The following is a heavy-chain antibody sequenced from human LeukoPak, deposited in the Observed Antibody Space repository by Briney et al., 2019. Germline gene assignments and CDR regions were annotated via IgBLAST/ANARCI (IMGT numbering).Heavy chain of an antibody. CDR1: GGSFSGYY. D-gene: IGHD1-26*01. V-gene: IGHV4-34*01. J-gene: IGHJ4*02. Sequence: SETLSLTCAVYGGSFSGYYWSWIRQPPGKGLEWIGEINHSGSTNYNPSLKSRVTISVDTSKNQFSLKLSSVTAADTAVYYCARPPTHNSGSYYYWGQGTLVTVSS. CDR3: ARPPTHNSGSYYY. CDR2: INHSGST.